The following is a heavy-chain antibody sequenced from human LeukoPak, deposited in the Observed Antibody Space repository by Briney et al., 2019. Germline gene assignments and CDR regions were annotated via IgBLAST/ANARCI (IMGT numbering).Heavy chain of an antibody. CDR2: IYTSGST. D-gene: IGHD3-9*01. CDR1: GDSISGYY. V-gene: IGHV4-4*07. Sequence: SETLSLTCTVSGDSISGYYWSWIRQPAGKGLEWIGRIYTSGSTNYNPSLKSRVTMSVDTSKNQFSLKLSSVTAEDTAVYYCARDTDILTGRFDYWGQGTLVTVSS. J-gene: IGHJ4*02. CDR3: ARDTDILTGRFDY.